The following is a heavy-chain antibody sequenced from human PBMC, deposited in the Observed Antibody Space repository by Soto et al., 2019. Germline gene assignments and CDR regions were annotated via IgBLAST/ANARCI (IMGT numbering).Heavy chain of an antibody. Sequence: SVKVSCKASGGTFSSYAISWVRQAPGQGLEWMGGIIPIFGTANYAQKFQGRVTITADESTSTAYMELSSLRSEDTAVYYCERREAAAYYYGMDVWGQGTTVTVSS. J-gene: IGHJ6*02. CDR2: IIPIFGTA. CDR1: GGTFSSYA. V-gene: IGHV1-69*13. D-gene: IGHD6-13*01. CDR3: ERREAAAYYYGMDV.